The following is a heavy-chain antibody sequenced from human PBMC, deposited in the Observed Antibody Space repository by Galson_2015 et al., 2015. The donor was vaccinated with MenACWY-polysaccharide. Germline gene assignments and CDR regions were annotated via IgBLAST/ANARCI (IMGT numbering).Heavy chain of an antibody. CDR3: VRLTRTTFTTWGVLHY. CDR1: GFTFSKNW. V-gene: IGHV3-7*01. Sequence: SLRLSCAASGFTFSKNWMTWVRQAPGKGLEWVAKIKEDGSGTDYVDSVKGRFSISRDNAQNSLFLQMNTLRAEDTAVYYCVRLTRTTFTTWGVLHYWGQGTVVPVSS. J-gene: IGHJ4*02. D-gene: IGHD4-17*01. CDR2: IKEDGSGT.